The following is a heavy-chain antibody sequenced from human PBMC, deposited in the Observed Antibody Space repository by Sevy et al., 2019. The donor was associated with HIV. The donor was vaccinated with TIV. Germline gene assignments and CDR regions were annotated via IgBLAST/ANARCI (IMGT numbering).Heavy chain of an antibody. D-gene: IGHD2-2*01. CDR3: TKESLNDIVVVLASKYNWFDP. CDR2: ISNTGGTT. Sequence: GGCLRLSCAASGFTFSNYAMSCVRQAPGKGLEWVSAISNTGGTTYYADSVKGRFTVSRDNSKNTLYLQMNGLRAEDTAVYFCTKESLNDIVVVLASKYNWFDPWGQGTPVTVSS. V-gene: IGHV3-23*01. J-gene: IGHJ5*02. CDR1: GFTFSNYA.